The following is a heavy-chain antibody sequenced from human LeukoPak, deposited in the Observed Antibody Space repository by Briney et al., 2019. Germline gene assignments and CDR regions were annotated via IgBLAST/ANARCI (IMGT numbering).Heavy chain of an antibody. J-gene: IGHJ5*02. V-gene: IGHV1-46*01. CDR1: GYTFTSYY. Sequence: GASVKVSCKASGYTFTSYYMHWVRQAPGQGLEWMGIINPSGGSTSYAQKFQGRVTMTRDTSTSTVYMELSSLRSEVTAVYYCARDSLTSYYYDSSGHWFDPWGQGTLVTVSS. D-gene: IGHD3-22*01. CDR2: INPSGGST. CDR3: ARDSLTSYYYDSSGHWFDP.